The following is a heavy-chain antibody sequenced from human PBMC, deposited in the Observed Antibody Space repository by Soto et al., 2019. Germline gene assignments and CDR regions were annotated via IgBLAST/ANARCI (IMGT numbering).Heavy chain of an antibody. CDR1: GYTFSNFA. D-gene: IGHD1-26*01. CDR3: VRDRPYGRDYYYGMDV. J-gene: IGHJ6*02. Sequence: ASVKVSCKASGYTFSNFAMHWVRQAPGQRLEWMGWISAGTWNTKYSQKFQGRVTMTRDTSASTAYMELRSLRSDDTAVYYCVRDRPYGRDYYYGMDVWGQGTTVTVSS. CDR2: ISAGTWNT. V-gene: IGHV1-3*01.